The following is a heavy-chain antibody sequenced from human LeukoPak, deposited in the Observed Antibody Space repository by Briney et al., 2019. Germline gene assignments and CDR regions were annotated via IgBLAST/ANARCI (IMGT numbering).Heavy chain of an antibody. V-gene: IGHV3-21*01. D-gene: IGHD1-26*01. J-gene: IGHJ3*02. Sequence: GGSLRLSCAASGFTFSSYSMNWVRQAPGKGLEWVSSISSSSSYIYYADSVKGRFTISRDNAKNSLYLQMDSLRAEDTAVYYCARALPSPLYSGSYADAFDIWGQGTMVTVSS. CDR1: GFTFSSYS. CDR2: ISSSSSYI. CDR3: ARALPSPLYSGSYADAFDI.